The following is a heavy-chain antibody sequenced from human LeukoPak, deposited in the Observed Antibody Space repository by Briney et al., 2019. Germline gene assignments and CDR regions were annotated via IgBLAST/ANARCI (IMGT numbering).Heavy chain of an antibody. V-gene: IGHV1-69*05. J-gene: IGHJ3*02. CDR3: ARGGMSGGAFDI. CDR2: IIPIFGTA. CDR1: GGTFSSYA. D-gene: IGHD2-15*01. Sequence: SVKVSCKASGGTFSSYAISWVRQAPGQGLEWMGGIIPIFGTANYAQKFQGRVTITTDESTSTAYMELSSLRSEDTAVYYCARGGMSGGAFDIWGQGTMVTVSS.